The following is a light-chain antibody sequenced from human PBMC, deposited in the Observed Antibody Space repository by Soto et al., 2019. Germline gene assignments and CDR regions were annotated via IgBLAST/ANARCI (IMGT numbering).Light chain of an antibody. Sequence: DIKLTQSPSFLSASVGDRVTITCRASQAIDTYLAWYQQKPGKAPKLLIYAASRLQSGVSSRFSGSGSGTEFTLTSNSRQPEDFASYYCQQLNSFPFVFGQGTRLEIK. CDR3: QQLNSFPFV. CDR2: AAS. CDR1: QAIDTY. J-gene: IGKJ5*01. V-gene: IGKV1-9*01.